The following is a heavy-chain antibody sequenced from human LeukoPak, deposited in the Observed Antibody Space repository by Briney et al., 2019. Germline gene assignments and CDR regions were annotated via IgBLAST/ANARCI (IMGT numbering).Heavy chain of an antibody. J-gene: IGHJ1*01. CDR1: GFTFINYA. CDR2: ISGSGGST. CDR3: AKDSHDYYDRSGYYYYTEYCQH. Sequence: GGSLRLSCAASGFTFINYAMGWVRQAPGKGLEWVSAISGSGGSTYYADSVKGRFTISRDNSKNTLYLQMNSLRAEDTAVYYCAKDSHDYYDRSGYYYYTEYCQHWGQGTLVTVSS. D-gene: IGHD3-22*01. V-gene: IGHV3-23*01.